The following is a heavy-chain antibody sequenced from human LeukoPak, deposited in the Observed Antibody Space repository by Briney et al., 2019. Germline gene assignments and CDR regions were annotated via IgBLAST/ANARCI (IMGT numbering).Heavy chain of an antibody. CDR2: INPNSGGT. Sequence: ASLKVSCKASGYTFTDYYMHWVRQAPGQGLEWMGWINPNSGGTDYAQKFYARVTMTRDTSISTAYMELSRLRSDDTAVYYCARALQLVSAFDIWGQGTMVTVSS. D-gene: IGHD6-6*01. CDR1: GYTFTDYY. J-gene: IGHJ3*02. V-gene: IGHV1-2*02. CDR3: ARALQLVSAFDI.